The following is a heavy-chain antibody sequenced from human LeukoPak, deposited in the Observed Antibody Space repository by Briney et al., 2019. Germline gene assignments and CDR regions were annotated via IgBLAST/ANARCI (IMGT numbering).Heavy chain of an antibody. CDR1: GFTFDKAW. CDR2: IYYSGST. CDR3: ASSSSLDGYYYYMDV. V-gene: IGHV4-59*01. J-gene: IGHJ6*03. D-gene: IGHD6-13*01. Sequence: GSLRLSCAASGFTFDKAWMTWIRQPPGKGLEWIGYIYYSGSTNYNPSLKSRVTISVDTSKNQFSLKLSSVTAADTAVYYCASSSSLDGYYYYMDVWGKGTTVTISS.